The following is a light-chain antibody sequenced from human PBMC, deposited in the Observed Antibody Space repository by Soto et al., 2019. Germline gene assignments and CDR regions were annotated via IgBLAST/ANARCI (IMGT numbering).Light chain of an antibody. J-gene: IGKJ4*01. Sequence: EIVLTQSPGTLSLSPGERATLSCRASQSVSSSYLAWYQQKPGQAPRLLIYGASSRATGIPDRFSGSGSGTDFTLTISRLEPEDLAVYYCQQYGHFGGGTKVEIK. CDR1: QSVSSSY. CDR2: GAS. V-gene: IGKV3-20*01. CDR3: QQYGH.